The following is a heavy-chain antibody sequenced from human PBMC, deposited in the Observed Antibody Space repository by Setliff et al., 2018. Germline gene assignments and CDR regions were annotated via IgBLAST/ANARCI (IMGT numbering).Heavy chain of an antibody. Sequence: ASVKVSCKASGYTFTSYAMNWVRQAPGQGLEWMGWINTNTGNPTYAQGFTGRFVFSLDTSVSTAYLQISSLRAEDTAVYYCAKSGTPVGGYSYGPPWLYLGYYGMDVWGQGTTVTVSS. D-gene: IGHD5-18*01. CDR2: INTNTGNP. J-gene: IGHJ6*02. CDR3: AKSGTPVGGYSYGPPWLYLGYYGMDV. CDR1: GYTFTSYA. V-gene: IGHV7-4-1*02.